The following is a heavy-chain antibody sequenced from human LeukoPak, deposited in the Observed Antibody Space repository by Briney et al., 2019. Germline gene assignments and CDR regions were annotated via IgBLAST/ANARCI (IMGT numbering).Heavy chain of an antibody. V-gene: IGHV3-23*01. J-gene: IGHJ4*02. CDR1: GFTFSSYA. CDR3: TKIRDLQQWPQCFDY. CDR2: ITASGGST. Sequence: GGSLRLSCAASGFTFSSYAMSWVRQAPGKGLEWVASITASGGSTYYADSVKGRFTFSRDNSKNTLYLRMNSLRAEDTAVYYCTKIRDLQQWPQCFDYWGQGTLVTVSS. D-gene: IGHD5-18*01.